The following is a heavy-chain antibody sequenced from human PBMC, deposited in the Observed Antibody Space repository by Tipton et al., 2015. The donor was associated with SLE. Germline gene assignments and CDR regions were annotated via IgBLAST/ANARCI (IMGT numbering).Heavy chain of an antibody. CDR1: GGSISNCPYY. CDR2: IYYTETT. CDR3: AREVKSGRYDWFDP. Sequence: TLSLTCTVSGGSISNCPYYCGWIRQHPGKGLEWIGYIYYTETTYYNPSLKSRVTMSIDRSKNHFSLRLRSVSAADTAIYYCAREVKSGRYDWFDPWGQGTLVTVSS. V-gene: IGHV4-31*03. D-gene: IGHD1-26*01. J-gene: IGHJ5*02.